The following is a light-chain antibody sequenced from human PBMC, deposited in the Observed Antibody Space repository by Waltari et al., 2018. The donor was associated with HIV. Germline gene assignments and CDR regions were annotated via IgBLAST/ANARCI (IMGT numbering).Light chain of an antibody. CDR1: ALPTKY. V-gene: IGLV3-16*01. J-gene: IGLJ3*02. Sequence: SYELTQPPSVSVSQGQMARITCSGEALPTKYVSWYQQKPGQAPVLVIYKDKERPSGIPDRFSGSSSGTMVTLTISGVQAEDEADYYCLSADSSGTYWVFGGGTEVTVL. CDR2: KDK. CDR3: LSADSSGTYWV.